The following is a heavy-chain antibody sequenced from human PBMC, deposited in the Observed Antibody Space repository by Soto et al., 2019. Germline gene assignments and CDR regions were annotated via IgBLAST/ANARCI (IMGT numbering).Heavy chain of an antibody. CDR1: GYTFTGYY. CDR2: INPNNGDT. V-gene: IGHV1-2*02. Sequence: GASVKVSCKASGYTFTGYYMHWVRQAPGQGLEWMGWINPNNGDTNYAQKFQGRVTMTRDTSIDTAYMELSSLRSEDTAVYYCATNLWAEIAVAGSWGQGTLVTVSS. J-gene: IGHJ4*02. CDR3: ATNLWAEIAVAGS. D-gene: IGHD6-19*01.